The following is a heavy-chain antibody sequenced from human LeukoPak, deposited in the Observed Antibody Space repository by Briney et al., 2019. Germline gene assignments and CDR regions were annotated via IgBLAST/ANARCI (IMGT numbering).Heavy chain of an antibody. CDR1: GYSVSNYY. V-gene: IGHV3-66*01. CDR3: TRGQSYCGADCYSD. Sequence: GGSLRLSCAASGYSVSNYYMSWVRQPPGKGLEWVSVMYTGGGRYYGDSVKGRFTISRDNSKNTVFLQMNSLRVEDTALYYCTRGQSYCGADCYSDWGQGTLVTVSS. CDR2: MYTGGGR. J-gene: IGHJ4*02. D-gene: IGHD2-21*02.